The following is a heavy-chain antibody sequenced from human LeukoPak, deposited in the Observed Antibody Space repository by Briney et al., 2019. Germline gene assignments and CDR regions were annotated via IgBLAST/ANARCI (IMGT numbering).Heavy chain of an antibody. D-gene: IGHD2-2*01. CDR2: MDYSGST. V-gene: IGHV4-39*01. J-gene: IGHJ6*02. Sequence: SGTLSLTCTVSGGSINSRSDYWGWIRQPPGQGLEWIGIMDYSGSTHYNPSLKRRVTMSIDTSKNQFSLKLSSVTAADTAVYYCAADRTVSSTYYYAVDVWGQGTAVTVPS. CDR3: AADRTVSSTYYYAVDV. CDR1: GGSINSRSDY.